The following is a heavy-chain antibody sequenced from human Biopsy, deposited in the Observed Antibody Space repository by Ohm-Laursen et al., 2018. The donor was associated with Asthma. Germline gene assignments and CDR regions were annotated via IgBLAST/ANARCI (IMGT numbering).Heavy chain of an antibody. CDR3: ASDFPKDYVRYNFQF. J-gene: IGHJ4*02. CDR1: GYSLTDLS. D-gene: IGHD4-17*01. V-gene: IGHV1-24*01. Sequence: AASVKVSCKISGYSLTDLSMHWVRQAPGQGLEWMEGHDHEEGGTVNARRFQGRVTMTEDTSTDTAYMELSSLSSDDMAVYYCASDFPKDYVRYNFQFWGQGTLVTVSS. CDR2: HDHEEGGT.